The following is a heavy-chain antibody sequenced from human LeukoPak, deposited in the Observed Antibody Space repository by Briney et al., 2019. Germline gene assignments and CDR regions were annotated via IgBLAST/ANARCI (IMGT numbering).Heavy chain of an antibody. CDR3: ARGNSQYYYYGMDV. CDR2: IYHSGST. D-gene: IGHD1-7*01. Sequence: PSETLSLTCAVSGGSISSGGYSWSWIRQPPGKGLEWIGYIYHSGSTYYNPSLKSRVTISVDRSKNQFSLKLSSVTAADTAVYYCARGNSQYYYYGMDVWGKGTTVTVSS. J-gene: IGHJ6*04. CDR1: GGSISSGGYS. V-gene: IGHV4-30-2*01.